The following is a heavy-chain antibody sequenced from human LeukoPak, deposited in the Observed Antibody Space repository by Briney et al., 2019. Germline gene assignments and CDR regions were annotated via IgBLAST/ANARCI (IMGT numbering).Heavy chain of an antibody. CDR2: IYYSGST. J-gene: IGHJ4*02. D-gene: IGHD3-22*01. Sequence: PSETLSLTCTVSGGSISSSSYYWGWIRQPPGKGLEWIGSIYYSGSTYYNPSLKSRVTISVDTSKNQFSLKLSSVTAADTAVYYCARRLYYYDSSGYLDWGQGTLVTVSS. CDR1: GGSISSSSYY. CDR3: ARRLYYYDSSGYLD. V-gene: IGHV4-39*01.